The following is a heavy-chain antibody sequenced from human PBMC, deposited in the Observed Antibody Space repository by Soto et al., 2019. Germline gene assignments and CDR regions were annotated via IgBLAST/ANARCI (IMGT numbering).Heavy chain of an antibody. CDR2: IIPIFGTA. Sequence: GASVKVSCKASGGTFSSYAISWVRQAPGQGLEWMGGIIPIFGTANCAQKFQGRVTITADESTSTAYMELSSLRSEDTAVYYCARASLEYSSSSSSYYYYGMDVWGQGTTVTVSS. D-gene: IGHD6-6*01. CDR1: GGTFSSYA. CDR3: ARASLEYSSSSSSYYYYGMDV. V-gene: IGHV1-69*13. J-gene: IGHJ6*02.